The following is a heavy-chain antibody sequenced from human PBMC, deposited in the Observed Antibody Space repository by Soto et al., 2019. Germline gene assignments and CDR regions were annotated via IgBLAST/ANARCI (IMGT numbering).Heavy chain of an antibody. CDR3: ARGARRGPDRDYYYGMDV. J-gene: IGHJ6*02. V-gene: IGHV1-2*04. D-gene: IGHD3-16*01. CDR2: INPNSGGT. CDR1: GYTFTGYY. Sequence: ASVKVSCKASGYTFTGYYMHWVRQAPGQGLEWMGWINPNSGGTNYAQKFQGWVTMTRDTSISTAYMELSRLRSDDTDVYSCARGARRGPDRDYYYGMDVWGQGTTVTVSS.